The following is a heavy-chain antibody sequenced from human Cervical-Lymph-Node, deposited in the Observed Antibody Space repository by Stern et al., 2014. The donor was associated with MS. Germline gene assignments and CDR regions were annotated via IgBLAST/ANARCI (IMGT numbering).Heavy chain of an antibody. J-gene: IGHJ4*02. V-gene: IGHV5-51*01. CDR1: GYSFTANW. Sequence: EVQLVESGAEVKKPGESLKISCKGSGYSFTANWIAWVRQMPGKGLEWMGIIYPGDSDPRYSPSFQVQVTISADKSISTAYLQWSSLKASDTAMYYCARVYGDYAFDYWGQGTLVTVSS. D-gene: IGHD4-17*01. CDR3: ARVYGDYAFDY. CDR2: IYPGDSDP.